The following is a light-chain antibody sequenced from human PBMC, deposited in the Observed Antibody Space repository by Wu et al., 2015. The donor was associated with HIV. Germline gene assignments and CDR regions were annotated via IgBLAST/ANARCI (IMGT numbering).Light chain of an antibody. CDR3: QQSYSTPWT. CDR2: AAS. Sequence: DIQMTQSPSSLSASVGDRVTMTCRASQNIRSYLNWYQQKPGKAPKLLIYAASSLQSGVPSRFSGSGSGTDFTLTISSLQPEDFATYYCQQSYSTPWTFGQGTKVEIK. V-gene: IGKV1-39*01. CDR1: QNIRSY. J-gene: IGKJ1*01.